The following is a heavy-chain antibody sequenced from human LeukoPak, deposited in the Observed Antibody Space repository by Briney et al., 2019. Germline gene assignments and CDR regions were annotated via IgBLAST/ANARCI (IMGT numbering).Heavy chain of an antibody. D-gene: IGHD3-3*01. Sequence: GASMKVSCKASGYTFSSYGISWVRQAPGQGLEWMGWISAYNGNTNYAQKVQGRVTMTTDTSTSTAYMELRSLRSDDTAVYYCARDDFWSGYYTNDYFDYWGQGTLVTVSS. J-gene: IGHJ4*02. CDR2: ISAYNGNT. V-gene: IGHV1-18*01. CDR3: ARDDFWSGYYTNDYFDY. CDR1: GYTFSSYG.